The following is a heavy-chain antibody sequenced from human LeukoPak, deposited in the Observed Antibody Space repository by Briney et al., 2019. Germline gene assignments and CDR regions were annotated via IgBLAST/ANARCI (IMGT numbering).Heavy chain of an antibody. CDR3: AREVYYYGSGTKHYYYYYMDV. CDR2: ISAYNGNT. V-gene: IGHV1-18*01. D-gene: IGHD3-10*01. Sequence: ASVKVSCKASGYTFTSYGISWVRQAPGQGLEWMGWISAYNGNTNYAQKLQGRVTMTTDTSTSTAYMELRSLRSDDTAVYYCAREVYYYGSGTKHYYYYYMDVWGKGTTVTASS. CDR1: GYTFTSYG. J-gene: IGHJ6*03.